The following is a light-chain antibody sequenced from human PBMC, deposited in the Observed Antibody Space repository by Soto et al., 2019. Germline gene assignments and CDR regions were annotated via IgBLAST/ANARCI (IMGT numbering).Light chain of an antibody. Sequence: QSVLTQPASVSGSPGQSITISCTGTSSDVGGYNYVSWYQQHPAKAPKLLIYDVSTRPSWVSNRFSGSKSGNTASLTISGLQAEDEADYYCSSYTSSRTVVFGGGTKLTVL. V-gene: IGLV2-14*01. CDR2: DVS. CDR1: SSDVGGYNY. CDR3: SSYTSSRTVV. J-gene: IGLJ2*01.